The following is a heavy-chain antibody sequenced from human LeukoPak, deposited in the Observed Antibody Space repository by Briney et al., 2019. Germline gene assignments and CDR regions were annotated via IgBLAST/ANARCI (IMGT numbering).Heavy chain of an antibody. D-gene: IGHD3-22*01. CDR2: FDPEDGET. CDR1: GYTLTELS. CDR3: ATEAHDSSGYTFDY. V-gene: IGHV1-24*01. Sequence: ASVKVSCKVSGYTLTELSMHWVRQAPGKGLEWMGGFDPEDGETIYAQKFQGRVTMTEDTSTDTSYMELSSLRSEDTAVYYCATEAHDSSGYTFDYWGQGTLVTVSS. J-gene: IGHJ4*02.